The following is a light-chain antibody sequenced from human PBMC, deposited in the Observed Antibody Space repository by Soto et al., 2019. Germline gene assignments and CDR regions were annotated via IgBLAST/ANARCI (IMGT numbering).Light chain of an antibody. V-gene: IGLV2-18*02. J-gene: IGLJ1*01. CDR2: EVS. Sequence: QSVLTQPPSVSGSPGQLVTISCTGTSSDVGSYNRVSWYQQPPGTAPKLMIYEVSNRPSGVPDRFSGSKSGNTASLTISGLQAEDEADYYCSSYTSSSTYVFGTGTKLTVL. CDR1: SSDVGSYNR. CDR3: SSYTSSSTYV.